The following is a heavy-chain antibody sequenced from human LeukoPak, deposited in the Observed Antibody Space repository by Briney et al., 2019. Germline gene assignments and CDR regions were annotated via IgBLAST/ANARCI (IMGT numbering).Heavy chain of an antibody. CDR3: ARGALPWNYEENWFDP. D-gene: IGHD1-7*01. V-gene: IGHV1-3*01. J-gene: IGHJ5*02. CDR2: INAGSGNT. CDR1: GYTFTSYD. Sequence: GAAVKVSCKASGYTFTSYDMHWVRQAPGQRLELMGWINAGSGNTKYSQKFQGRVTITRDTSASTAYMELSSLRSEDTAVYYCARGALPWNYEENWFDPWGQGTLVTVSS.